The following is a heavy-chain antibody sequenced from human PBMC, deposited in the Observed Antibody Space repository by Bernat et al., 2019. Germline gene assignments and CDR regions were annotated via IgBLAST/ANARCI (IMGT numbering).Heavy chain of an antibody. J-gene: IGHJ4*02. Sequence: QVQLVESGGGVVQPGRSLRLSCAASGFTFSSYAMHWVRQAPGKGLEWVAVISYDGSNKYYADSVKGRFTISRDNSKNTLYLQMNSLRAEDTAVYYCARDRAKRGYSEDIGATEIDYWGQGTLVTVSS. D-gene: IGHD5-12*01. CDR3: ARDRAKRGYSEDIGATEIDY. V-gene: IGHV3-30-3*01. CDR1: GFTFSSYA. CDR2: ISYDGSNK.